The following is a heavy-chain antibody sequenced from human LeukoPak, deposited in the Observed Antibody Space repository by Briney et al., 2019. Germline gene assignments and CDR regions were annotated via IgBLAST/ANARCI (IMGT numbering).Heavy chain of an antibody. CDR2: INPNSGNT. CDR3: ARGWFASLRDYYYYYYMDV. J-gene: IGHJ6*03. V-gene: IGHV1-8*03. CDR1: GYTFTSYD. D-gene: IGHD3-10*01. Sequence: ATVKVSCKASGYTFTSYDINWVRQATGQGLEWMGWINPNSGNTGYAQRFQGRVTITRNTSISTAYVELSSLRSEDTAVYYCARGWFASLRDYYYYYYMDVWGKGTTVTVSS.